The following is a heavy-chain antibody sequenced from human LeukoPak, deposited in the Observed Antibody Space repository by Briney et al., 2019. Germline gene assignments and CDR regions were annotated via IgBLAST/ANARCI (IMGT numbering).Heavy chain of an antibody. Sequence: ASVKVSCKASGYTFTSYGISWVRQAPGQGLEWMGWISAYNGNTNYAQKLQGRVTVTTDTSTSTAYMELRSLRSDDTAVYYCAREPLTYYYDSSGYQGYFQHWGQGTLVTASS. CDR1: GYTFTSYG. CDR3: AREPLTYYYDSSGYQGYFQH. V-gene: IGHV1-18*01. D-gene: IGHD3-22*01. J-gene: IGHJ1*01. CDR2: ISAYNGNT.